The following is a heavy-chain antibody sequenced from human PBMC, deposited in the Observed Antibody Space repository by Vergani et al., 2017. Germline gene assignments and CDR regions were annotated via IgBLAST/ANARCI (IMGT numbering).Heavy chain of an antibody. J-gene: IGHJ4*02. D-gene: IGHD2/OR15-2a*01. CDR1: GFTFSSYS. CDR3: VFSASYYFDY. CDR2: IISSSSTI. V-gene: IGHV3-48*04. Sequence: EVQLVESGGGLVQPGGSLRLSCAASGFTFSSYSMNWVRQAPGKGLEWVSYIISSSSTIYYADSVKGRFTISRDNAKNSLYLQMNSLRAEDTAVYYCVFSASYYFDYWGQGTLVTVSS.